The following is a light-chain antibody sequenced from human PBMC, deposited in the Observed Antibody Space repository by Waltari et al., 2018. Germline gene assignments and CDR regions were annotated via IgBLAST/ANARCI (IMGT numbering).Light chain of an antibody. J-gene: IGKJ2*01. CDR1: HSIGTS. Sequence: DVQMTQSPSSLSASVGDVVTMTCRTSHSIGTSVHRYHQRPGQAPQRIISGATVLHTGVPPRFGGSGSGTDFTLTIASLQPEDFGTFFCQQSFTFPYTFGPGTKLEI. CDR2: GAT. CDR3: QQSFTFPYT. V-gene: IGKV1-39*01.